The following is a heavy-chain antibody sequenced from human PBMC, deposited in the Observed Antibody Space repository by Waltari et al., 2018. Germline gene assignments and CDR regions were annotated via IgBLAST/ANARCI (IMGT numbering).Heavy chain of an antibody. CDR3: ARDWAAVADYYFDY. Sequence: QVQLQESGPGLVKPSETLSLTCPVSGGSISSYYWSWIRQPAGKGLEWIGRIYSSGRTNYHPSLRIRVTRSVDTSKNQFSLKLNSVTAADTAVYYCARDWAAVADYYFDYWGQGTLVTVSS. CDR1: GGSISSYY. CDR2: IYSSGRT. D-gene: IGHD6-19*01. J-gene: IGHJ4*02. V-gene: IGHV4-4*07.